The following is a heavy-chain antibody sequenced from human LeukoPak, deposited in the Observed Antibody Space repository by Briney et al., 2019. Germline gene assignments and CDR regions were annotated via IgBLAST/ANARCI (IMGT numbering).Heavy chain of an antibody. CDR1: GFSFSSYS. Sequence: GGSLRLSCAGSGFSFSSYSLNWVRQAPGKGLEWVSFIRGSSSYMYYADSVKGRFTISRDNAKNSLYLQMNSLRAEDTAVYYCARDQRGDPTDYWGQGTLVTVSS. CDR3: ARDQRGDPTDY. V-gene: IGHV3-21*01. D-gene: IGHD3-16*01. CDR2: IRGSSSYM. J-gene: IGHJ4*02.